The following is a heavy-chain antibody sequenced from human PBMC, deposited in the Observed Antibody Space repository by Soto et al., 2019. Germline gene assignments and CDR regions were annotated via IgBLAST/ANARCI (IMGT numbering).Heavy chain of an antibody. CDR1: GFTFSSYA. Sequence: EVQLLESGGGLVQPGGSLRLSCAASGFTFSSYAMSWVRQAPGKGLEWVSAISGSGGSTYYADSVKGRFTISRDNSKNPLYLQMNRRRAEDTAVYYCAEAALQVTVNWGQGTLVTVSS. D-gene: IGHD6-6*01. CDR3: AEAALQVTVN. J-gene: IGHJ4*02. V-gene: IGHV3-23*01. CDR2: ISGSGGST.